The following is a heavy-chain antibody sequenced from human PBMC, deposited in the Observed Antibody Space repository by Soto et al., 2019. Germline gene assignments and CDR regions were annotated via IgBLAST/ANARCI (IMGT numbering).Heavy chain of an antibody. Sequence: QVQLQQWGAGLLKPSETLSLTCAVYVGSFSGYYWSWIRQPPGKGLECIGEINHSGSTNYNPSLKSRVYRSVDTSKNQFSLKLSSVTAADTDVYYCARAAYYYGSGRWIAYWGQGTLVTVSS. J-gene: IGHJ4*02. CDR1: VGSFSGYY. D-gene: IGHD3-10*01. CDR3: ARAAYYYGSGRWIAY. CDR2: INHSGST. V-gene: IGHV4-34*01.